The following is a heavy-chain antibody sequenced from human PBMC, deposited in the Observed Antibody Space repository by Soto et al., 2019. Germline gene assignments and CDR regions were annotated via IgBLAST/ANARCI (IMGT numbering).Heavy chain of an antibody. J-gene: IGHJ6*02. Sequence: ASVKVSCKASGYTFTGYYMHWVRQAPGQGLEWMGRINPNSGGTNYAQKFQGWVTMTRDTSISTAYMELSRLRSDDTAVYYCARSTVTRQIPYYYYYGMDVWGQGTTVTVSS. CDR3: ARSTVTRQIPYYYYYGMDV. CDR2: INPNSGGT. D-gene: IGHD4-4*01. CDR1: GYTFTGYY. V-gene: IGHV1-2*04.